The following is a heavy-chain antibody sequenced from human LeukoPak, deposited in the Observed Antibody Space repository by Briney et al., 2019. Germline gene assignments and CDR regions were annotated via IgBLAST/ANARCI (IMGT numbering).Heavy chain of an antibody. J-gene: IGHJ3*02. CDR1: GYTFTSHY. V-gene: IGHV1-46*01. CDR3: ARESLGYYDSSGYSFDI. D-gene: IGHD3-22*01. Sequence: ASVKVSCKASGYTFTSHYMHWVRQAPGQGLEWMGIINPSGGGTSYTQKFQGRVTMTRDMSTSTVYMELSSLRSEDTAVYYCARESLGYYDSSGYSFDIWGQGTMVTVSS. CDR2: INPSGGGT.